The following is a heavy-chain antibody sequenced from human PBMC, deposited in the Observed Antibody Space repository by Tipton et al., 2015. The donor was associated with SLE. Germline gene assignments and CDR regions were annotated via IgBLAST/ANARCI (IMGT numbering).Heavy chain of an antibody. CDR1: GGSITSSSYF. CDR2: MFYTGTT. D-gene: IGHD1-26*01. CDR3: ARVPSGSYYLEDYYGMDV. J-gene: IGHJ6*02. Sequence: TLSLTCSVSGGSITSSSYFWGWIRQPPGKGLEWIGTMFYTGTTYYNPSLQSRVTISVDTSKNQFSLKLSSVTAADTAVYYCARVPSGSYYLEDYYGMDVWGQGTTVTVSS. V-gene: IGHV4-39*07.